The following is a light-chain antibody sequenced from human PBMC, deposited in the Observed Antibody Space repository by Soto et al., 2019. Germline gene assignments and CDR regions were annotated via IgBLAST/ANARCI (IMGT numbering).Light chain of an antibody. CDR3: CSHAGSYTWV. V-gene: IGLV2-11*01. Sequence: QAVVTQPRSVSGSPGQSVTISCTGTSSDVGVYKYVSWYEHHPGKAPKLIIYDDTKRPSGVPDRFSASKSGNTASLTISGLQAEDEADYYCCSHAGSYTWVFGGGTQLTVL. J-gene: IGLJ3*02. CDR2: DDT. CDR1: SSDVGVYKY.